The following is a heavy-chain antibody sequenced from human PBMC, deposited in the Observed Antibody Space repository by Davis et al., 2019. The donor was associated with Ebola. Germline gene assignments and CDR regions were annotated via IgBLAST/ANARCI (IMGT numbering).Heavy chain of an antibody. D-gene: IGHD3-3*01. CDR2: ISYDGSNK. CDR3: AKGSVTIFGVAPDYYGMDV. V-gene: IGHV3-30*18. J-gene: IGHJ6*04. CDR1: GFTFSSYG. Sequence: GGSLRLSCAASGFTFSSYGMHWVRQAPGKGREWVAVISYDGSNKYYADSVKGRFTISRDNSKNTLYLQMNSLRAEDTAVYYCAKGSVTIFGVAPDYYGMDVWGKGTTVTVSS.